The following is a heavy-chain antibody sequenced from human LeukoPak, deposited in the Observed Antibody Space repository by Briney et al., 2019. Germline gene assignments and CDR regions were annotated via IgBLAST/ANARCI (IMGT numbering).Heavy chain of an antibody. J-gene: IGHJ4*02. CDR3: TTVPCSSTSCFDY. D-gene: IGHD2-2*01. CDR1: GFTFSNAW. V-gene: IGHV3-15*01. CDR2: IKSKTDGGTT. Sequence: PGGSLRLSCAASGFTFSNAWMSWVRQAPGKGLEWVGRIKSKTDGGTTDYAAPVKGRFTISRDDSKNTLYLQMNSLKTEDTAVYYCTTVPCSSTSCFDYWGQGTLVTVSS.